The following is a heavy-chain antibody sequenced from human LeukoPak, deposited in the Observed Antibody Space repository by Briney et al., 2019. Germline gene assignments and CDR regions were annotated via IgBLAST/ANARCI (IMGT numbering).Heavy chain of an antibody. CDR1: GFTFNDYY. CDR3: AKSLNSGYDSGDAFDI. D-gene: IGHD5-12*01. J-gene: IGHJ3*02. CDR2: ISSSGSSI. Sequence: GGSLRLSCAVSGFTFNDYYMSWIRQAPGKGLEWVSYISSSGSSIYYADSVKGRFTISRDNAKNSLYLQMNSLRAEDMALYYCAKSLNSGYDSGDAFDIWGQGTMVTVSS. V-gene: IGHV3-11*01.